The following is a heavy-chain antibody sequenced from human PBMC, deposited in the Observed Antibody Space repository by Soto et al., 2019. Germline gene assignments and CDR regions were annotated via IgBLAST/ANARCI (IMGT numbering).Heavy chain of an antibody. D-gene: IGHD3-22*01. Sequence: EVQLLESGGALVQPGGSLRLSCAASGFTFNSYVMTWVRQAPGEGLERVSSISRSGRGSAYYADSVKGRFTISRDNSGNTLFLQMNNLRDEDTPLYYCARGRYLDSSDYWVANLPFDHWGLGTLVTVSS. CDR2: ISRSGRGSA. V-gene: IGHV3-23*01. CDR1: GFTFNSYV. CDR3: ARGRYLDSSDYWVANLPFDH. J-gene: IGHJ4*02.